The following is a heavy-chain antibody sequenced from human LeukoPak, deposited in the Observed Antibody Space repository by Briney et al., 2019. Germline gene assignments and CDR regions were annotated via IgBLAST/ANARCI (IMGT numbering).Heavy chain of an antibody. J-gene: IGHJ4*02. Sequence: ASVKVSCKASGYTFTGYYIHWVRQAPGQGLEWMGWINPNSGGTNYAQKFQGRVTMTRDTSINTAYMELSRLRSDDTAVYYCARDRASRPIDYWGQGTLVTVSS. CDR1: GYTFTGYY. D-gene: IGHD6-6*01. V-gene: IGHV1-2*02. CDR3: ARDRASRPIDY. CDR2: INPNSGGT.